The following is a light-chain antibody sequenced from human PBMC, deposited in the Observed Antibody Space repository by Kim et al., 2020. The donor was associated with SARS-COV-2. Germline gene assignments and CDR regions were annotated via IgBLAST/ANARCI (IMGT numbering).Light chain of an antibody. Sequence: SSELTQDPAVSVAPGQTVRITCQGDSLRRNSASWYQQKPGQAPIFVIYSYNMRPSGTPDRFSASSSGDTASLTIAGAQAEDEADYFCCSRDKNGWVFGGGTTLTVL. V-gene: IGLV3-19*01. CDR1: SLRRNS. CDR3: CSRDKNGWV. CDR2: SYN. J-gene: IGLJ3*02.